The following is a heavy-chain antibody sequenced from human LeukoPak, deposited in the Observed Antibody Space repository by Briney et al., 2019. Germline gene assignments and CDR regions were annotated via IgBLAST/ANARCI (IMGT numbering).Heavy chain of an antibody. D-gene: IGHD1-26*01. V-gene: IGHV3-66*02. CDR3: ARDRVGATYYYYYYMDV. Sequence: GGSLRPSCTVSGFTVSINSMSWVRQAPGKGLEWVSFIYSGGNTHYSDSVKGRFTISRDNSKNTLYLQMNSLSAEDTAVYYCARDRVGATYYYYYYMDVWGKGTTVTVSS. CDR1: GFTVSINS. CDR2: IYSGGNT. J-gene: IGHJ6*03.